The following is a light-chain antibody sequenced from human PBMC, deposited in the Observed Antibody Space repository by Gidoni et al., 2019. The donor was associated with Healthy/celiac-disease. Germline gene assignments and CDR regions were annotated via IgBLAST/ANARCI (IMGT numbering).Light chain of an antibody. V-gene: IGLV2-11*01. Sequence: QSALTQPRSGSGSPGQSVTISCTGTSSDVGGYHYVSWYQQHPCKAPKLMIYYVSTRPSGVPDRCSGSKSGNTASLTISGLQADDEADYYCCSYAGSYTFYVFGTGTKVTVL. CDR2: YVS. CDR3: CSYAGSYTFYV. J-gene: IGLJ1*01. CDR1: SSDVGGYHY.